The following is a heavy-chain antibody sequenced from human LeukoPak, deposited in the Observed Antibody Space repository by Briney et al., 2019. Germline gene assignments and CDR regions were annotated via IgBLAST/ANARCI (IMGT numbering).Heavy chain of an antibody. V-gene: IGHV4-38-2*02. J-gene: IGHJ4*02. CDR3: ARGYCRDDICQVFPY. CDR2: MYHSGNT. Sequence: SETLSLTCTVSDYSISSGYYWGWIRQPPGKGLEWIGSMYHSGNTYYNPSLKSRITISVDTSKNQFSLKLSSVTAADTAVYYCARGYCRDDICQVFPYWGQGTLVTVSS. D-gene: IGHD2-21*02. CDR1: DYSISSGYY.